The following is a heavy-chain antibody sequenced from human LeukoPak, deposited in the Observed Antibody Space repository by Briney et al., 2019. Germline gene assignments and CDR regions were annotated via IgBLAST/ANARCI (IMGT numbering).Heavy chain of an antibody. Sequence: GGSLRLSCAASGFAFSSYAMSWVRQAPGKGLEWVSTISGSGGSTYYADSVKGRFTISGDNSKNTLYLQMNSLRAEDTAVYYCAKASAGYSSSFWGQGTLVTVSS. V-gene: IGHV3-23*01. CDR3: AKASAGYSSSF. CDR2: ISGSGGST. D-gene: IGHD6-6*01. CDR1: GFAFSSYA. J-gene: IGHJ4*02.